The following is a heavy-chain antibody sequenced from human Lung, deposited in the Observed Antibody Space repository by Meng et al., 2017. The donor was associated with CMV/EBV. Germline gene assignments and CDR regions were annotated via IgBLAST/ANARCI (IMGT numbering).Heavy chain of an antibody. V-gene: IGHV3-43D*03. CDR2: ISWDGGST. D-gene: IGHD6-19*01. CDR1: GFTFDDYA. J-gene: IGHJ6*02. CDR3: AKGLRYYYGMEF. Sequence: GGSLRLSCAASGFTFDDYAMHWVRQAPGKGLEWVSLISWDGGSTYYADSVKGRFTISRDNSKNSLYLQMNSLRAEDTALYYCAKGLRYYYGMEFWGQGTTVTVSS.